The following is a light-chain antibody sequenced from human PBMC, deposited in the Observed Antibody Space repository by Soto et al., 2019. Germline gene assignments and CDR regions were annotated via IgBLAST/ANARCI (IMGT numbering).Light chain of an antibody. CDR1: QSVSSSY. CDR2: GAS. CDR3: QRYGSSPLWT. V-gene: IGKV3-20*01. Sequence: EIVLTQSPGTLSLSPGERATLSCRASQSVSSSYLAWYQQKPGQAPRLLIYGASSRATGIPDRFSGSGSGTDFTLTISRLEPEDFALYYCQRYGSSPLWTFGQGTKVDI. J-gene: IGKJ1*01.